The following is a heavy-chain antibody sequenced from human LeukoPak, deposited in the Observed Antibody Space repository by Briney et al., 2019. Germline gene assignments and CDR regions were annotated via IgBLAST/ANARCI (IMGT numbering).Heavy chain of an antibody. Sequence: PGGSLRLSCAASGFTVSDNYMSWVRQAPGKGLGWVSVIYSGGSTYYADSVKGRVTISRDNSENTLYLQKTSLRVEDTAVYYCAKVQYQLLGFDYWGQGTLVTVSS. CDR2: IYSGGST. V-gene: IGHV3-53*01. CDR1: GFTVSDNY. D-gene: IGHD2-2*01. CDR3: AKVQYQLLGFDY. J-gene: IGHJ4*02.